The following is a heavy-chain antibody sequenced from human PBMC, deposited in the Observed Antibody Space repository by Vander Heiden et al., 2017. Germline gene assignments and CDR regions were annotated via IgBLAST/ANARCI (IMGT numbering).Heavy chain of an antibody. CDR1: GYSFTSYW. D-gene: IGHD4-17*01. CDR3: ARDHGDYVSFDY. V-gene: IGHV5-51*01. CDR2: IFPYDSDT. J-gene: IGHJ4*02. Sequence: EVQLVQSGAEVKTPGESLKISCKGSGYSFTSYWIGWVRQMPGKGLELMGIIFPYDSDTRYTPSFQGQVTISADKSISTAYLQWTSLKASDTAIYYCARDHGDYVSFDYWGQGTLVTVSS.